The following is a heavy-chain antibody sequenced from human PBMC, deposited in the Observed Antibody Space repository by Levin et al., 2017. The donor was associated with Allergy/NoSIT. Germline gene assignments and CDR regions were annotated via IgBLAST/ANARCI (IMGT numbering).Heavy chain of an antibody. D-gene: IGHD6-13*01. Sequence: TSETLSLTCAVSGGSISSSNWWSWVRQPPGKGLEWIGEIYHSGSTNYNPSLKSRVTISVDKSKNQFSLKLSSVTAADTAVYYCARLVSAAGTLEAFDIWGQGTMVTVSS. CDR3: ARLVSAAGTLEAFDI. CDR1: GGSISSSNW. CDR2: IYHSGST. J-gene: IGHJ3*02. V-gene: IGHV4-4*02.